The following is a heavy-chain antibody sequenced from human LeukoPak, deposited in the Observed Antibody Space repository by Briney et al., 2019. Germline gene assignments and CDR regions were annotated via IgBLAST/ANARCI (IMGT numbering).Heavy chain of an antibody. D-gene: IGHD2-2*01. Sequence: PGGSLRLSCAASGFTFSSYGMHWVRQAPGKGLEWVAFIRYDGSNKYYADSVKGRFTISRDNSKNTLYLQMNSLRAEDTAVYYCAKGYGVVPAASGHWGQGTLVTASS. V-gene: IGHV3-30*02. J-gene: IGHJ4*02. CDR3: AKGYGVVPAASGH. CDR2: IRYDGSNK. CDR1: GFTFSSYG.